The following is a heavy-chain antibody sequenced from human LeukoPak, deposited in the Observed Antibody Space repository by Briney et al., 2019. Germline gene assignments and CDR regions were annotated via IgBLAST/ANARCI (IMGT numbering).Heavy chain of an antibody. D-gene: IGHD5-24*01. CDR2: ISSTGSTT. CDR1: GFTFSTYG. J-gene: IGHJ3*01. Sequence: GGSLRLSCAASGFTFSTYGMNWVRQAPGKGLEWVSYISSTGSTTYFADSVKGRFTASRDNAKNSLYLQMNSLRAEDTAVYYCAKADGYNYWDAFDVWGQGTKVTVSS. CDR3: AKADGYNYWDAFDV. V-gene: IGHV3-48*01.